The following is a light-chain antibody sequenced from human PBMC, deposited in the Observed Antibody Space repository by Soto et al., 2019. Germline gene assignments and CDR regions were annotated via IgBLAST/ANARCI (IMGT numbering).Light chain of an antibody. J-gene: IGKJ3*01. CDR1: QGISSY. Sequence: AIRMTQYPSSFSASTGDRVTITCRASQGISSYLAWYQQKPGKAPKLLIYAASTLQSGVPSRFSGSGSGTDFTLTISCLQSEDFATYYCQQYYSYPHTFGPGTKVDIK. CDR2: AAS. CDR3: QQYYSYPHT. V-gene: IGKV1-8*01.